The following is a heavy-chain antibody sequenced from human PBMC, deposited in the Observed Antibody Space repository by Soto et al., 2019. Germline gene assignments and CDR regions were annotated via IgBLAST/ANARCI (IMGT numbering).Heavy chain of an antibody. CDR3: AGYFIGRDYGPFPY. V-gene: IGHV3-30-3*01. CDR2: ISYDGSNK. CDR1: GFTFSRYA. Sequence: QVQLVDSGGGVVQPGRSLRLSCAASGFTFSRYAMHWVRQAPGKGLEWVAVISYDGSNKYYADSVRGRFTISRDNSKNTLYRQMNSLTAEDTAVYECAGYFIGRDYGPFPYWGHGALVTVSS. J-gene: IGHJ4*01. D-gene: IGHD4-17*01.